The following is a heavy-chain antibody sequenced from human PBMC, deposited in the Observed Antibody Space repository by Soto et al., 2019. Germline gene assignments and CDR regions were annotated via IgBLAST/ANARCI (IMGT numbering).Heavy chain of an antibody. CDR3: ARTEEIGYSSSWYQFDY. V-gene: IGHV1-2*04. D-gene: IGHD6-13*01. CDR2: INPNSGGT. Sequence: AAVKVSCKTCGCTFKSYYNHWVRQAPGQGLEWMGWINPNSGGTKYAQKFQDWVTMTSATSTSTAYMELSRLRSGDTAVYYCARTEEIGYSSSWYQFDYWGQGTLVTAPQ. CDR1: GCTFKSYY. J-gene: IGHJ4*02.